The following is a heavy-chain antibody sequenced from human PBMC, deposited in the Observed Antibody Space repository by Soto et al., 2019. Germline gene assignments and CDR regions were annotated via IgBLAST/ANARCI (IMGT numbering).Heavy chain of an antibody. CDR2: ISYDGSNK. CDR3: ARGTVEVVVAPIPTDV. V-gene: IGHV3-30-3*01. CDR1: GFTFSSYA. D-gene: IGHD2-15*01. J-gene: IGHJ6*02. Sequence: SLRLSCAASGFTFSSYAMHWVRQAPGKGLEWVAVISYDGSNKYYADSVKGRFTISRDNSKNTLYLQMNSLRAEDTAVYYCARGTVEVVVAPIPTDVSGQGTKVTVSS.